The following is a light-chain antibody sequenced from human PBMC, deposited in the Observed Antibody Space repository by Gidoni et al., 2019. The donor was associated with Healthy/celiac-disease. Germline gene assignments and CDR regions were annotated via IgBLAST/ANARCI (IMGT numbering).Light chain of an antibody. Sequence: EIVLTQSPATLSLSPGERATLSCRASQSVSSYLAWYQQKPGQAPRLLIDDASNRATGIPARFSGSGSETDFTLTISSLEPEDFAVYYCQQRSNWPPYTFGQGTKLEIK. V-gene: IGKV3-11*01. CDR2: DAS. CDR3: QQRSNWPPYT. J-gene: IGKJ2*01. CDR1: QSVSSY.